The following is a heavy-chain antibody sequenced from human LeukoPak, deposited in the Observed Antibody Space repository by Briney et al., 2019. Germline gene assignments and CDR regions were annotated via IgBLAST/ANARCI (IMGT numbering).Heavy chain of an antibody. CDR3: AKVWGTWIQLWSPDNWFDP. CDR2: ISGSGDST. CDR1: GFTFSSYA. Sequence: GGSLRLSCAASGFTFSSYAMSWVRQAPGKGLEWVSAISGSGDSTYYADSVKGRFTISRDNSKNTLYLQMNSLRAEDMAVYYCAKVWGTWIQLWSPDNWFDPWGQGTLVTVSS. D-gene: IGHD5-18*01. J-gene: IGHJ5*02. V-gene: IGHV3-23*01.